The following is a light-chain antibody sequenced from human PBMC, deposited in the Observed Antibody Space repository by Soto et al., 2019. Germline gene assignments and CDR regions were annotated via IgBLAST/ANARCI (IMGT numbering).Light chain of an antibody. CDR1: SSNIGGNS. Sequence: QCVQKQPPSVSAAPGQKVTISCSGSSSNIGGNSVSWYQQLPGTAPKLLIYDDNKRPSGIPDRFSGSKSGTSATLGITGFQTGDEADYYCGSWDSSLSAYVFGTGTKVTVL. V-gene: IGLV1-51*01. CDR2: DDN. CDR3: GSWDSSLSAYV. J-gene: IGLJ1*01.